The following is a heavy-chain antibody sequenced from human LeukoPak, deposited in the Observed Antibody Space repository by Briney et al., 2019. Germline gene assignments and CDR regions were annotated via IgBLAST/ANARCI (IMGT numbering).Heavy chain of an antibody. CDR2: ISYDGSNK. V-gene: IGHV3-30-3*01. D-gene: IGHD3-9*01. Sequence: PGGSLRLSCAASGFTFSSYAMHWVRQAPGKGLEWVAVISYDGSNKYYADSVKGRFTISRDNSKNTLYLQMNSLRAEDTAVYYCARDVLRYFDWLSDIDYWGQGTLVTVSS. J-gene: IGHJ4*02. CDR1: GFTFSSYA. CDR3: ARDVLRYFDWLSDIDY.